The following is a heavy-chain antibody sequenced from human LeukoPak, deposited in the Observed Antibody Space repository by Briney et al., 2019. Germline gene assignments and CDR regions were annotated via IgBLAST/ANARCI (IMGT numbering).Heavy chain of an antibody. CDR1: GGSISSSSYY. V-gene: IGHV4-39*01. D-gene: IGHD5-24*01. CDR3: ARLRDGYNYLDY. CDR2: IYYSGRT. J-gene: IGHJ4*02. Sequence: SETLSLTCTVSGGSISSSSYYWGWIRQPPGRGLEWIGSIYYSGRTYYHPSLKSHVTIPVDTSKNQFSLQLMSVTAADTAVYYCARLRDGYNYLDYWGQGTLVTVSS.